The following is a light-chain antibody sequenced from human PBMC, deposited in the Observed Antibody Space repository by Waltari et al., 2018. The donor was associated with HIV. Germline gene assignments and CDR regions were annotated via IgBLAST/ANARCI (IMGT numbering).Light chain of an antibody. V-gene: IGLV2-8*01. J-gene: IGLJ2*01. Sequence: QSALTQPPSASGSPGQSVAISCTGSSHDIGTYTFVSWYQHPPGKAPKLLIYDVTRRPPGIPDRFSGTKSGYTASLTVSDLQVEDEADYYCVSYTEKDTFLLFGGGTKLAV. CDR2: DVT. CDR3: VSYTEKDTFLL. CDR1: SHDIGTYTF.